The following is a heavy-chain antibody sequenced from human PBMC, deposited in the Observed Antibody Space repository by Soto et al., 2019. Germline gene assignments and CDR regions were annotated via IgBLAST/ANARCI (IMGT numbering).Heavy chain of an antibody. CDR3: TTLASGHFDS. Sequence: ETLSLTCNVSGGSISSPSYNWGWVRQPPGKGPEWIGTVFYSGTTQYNPSLRSRLAMSVDTSKSQVSLTLTSVTAADTAVYYCTTLASGHFDSWGQGAQVTVSS. D-gene: IGHD2-8*02. CDR1: GGSISSPSYN. V-gene: IGHV4-39*01. J-gene: IGHJ4*02. CDR2: VFYSGTT.